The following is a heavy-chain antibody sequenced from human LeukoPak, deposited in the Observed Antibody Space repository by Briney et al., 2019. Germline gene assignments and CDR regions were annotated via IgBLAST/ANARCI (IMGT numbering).Heavy chain of an antibody. V-gene: IGHV4-38-2*02. CDR1: GYSISSGSY. D-gene: IGHD3-3*01. Sequence: SETLSLTCTVSGYSISSGSYWGWIRQPPGKGLEWIGSIHHSGSTYYNPSLKSRVTISVDASKNQLSLKLSSVTAADTAVYYCARAFGVVIYFDYWGQGTLITVSS. CDR2: IHHSGST. CDR3: ARAFGVVIYFDY. J-gene: IGHJ4*02.